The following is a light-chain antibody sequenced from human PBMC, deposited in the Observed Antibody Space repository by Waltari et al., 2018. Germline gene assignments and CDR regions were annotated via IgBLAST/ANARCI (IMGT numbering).Light chain of an antibody. CDR1: PSVSSSY. CDR3: QQYGSSPPEYT. J-gene: IGKJ2*01. V-gene: IGKV3-20*01. Sequence: EIVLTQSPGTLSLPPGERAPLSSRASPSVSSSYLAWYQQKPRQAPRLLIYGASSRATGIPDRFSGSGSGTDFTLTISRLEPEDFAVYYCQQYGSSPPEYTFGQGTKLEIK. CDR2: GAS.